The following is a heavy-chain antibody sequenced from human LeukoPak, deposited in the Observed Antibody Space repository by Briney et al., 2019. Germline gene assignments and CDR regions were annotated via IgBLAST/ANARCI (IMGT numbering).Heavy chain of an antibody. CDR2: IYYSGST. J-gene: IGHJ6*03. CDR1: GGSISSYY. CDR3: ARLAYYYMDV. V-gene: IGHV4-59*08. Sequence: SETLSLTCTVSGGSISSYYWSWIRQPPGKGLEWIGYIYYSGSTNYNPSLKSRVTISVDTSKNQFSLKLSSVTAADTAVYYCARLAYYYMDVWGKGTTVTVTS.